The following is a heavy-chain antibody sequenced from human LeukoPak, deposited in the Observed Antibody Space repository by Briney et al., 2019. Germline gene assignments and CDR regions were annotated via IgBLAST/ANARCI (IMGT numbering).Heavy chain of an antibody. CDR2: ITGSGGFT. CDR1: GFPFSTYA. Sequence: PGGSLRLSCAASGFPFSTYAMNRVRQAPGKGLEWVSVITGSGGFTQYADSVKGRFTISRDNSKNTVYLQMNSLRVEDTALYYCVRSLDYWGQGTLVTVSS. J-gene: IGHJ4*02. V-gene: IGHV3-23*01. CDR3: VRSLDY.